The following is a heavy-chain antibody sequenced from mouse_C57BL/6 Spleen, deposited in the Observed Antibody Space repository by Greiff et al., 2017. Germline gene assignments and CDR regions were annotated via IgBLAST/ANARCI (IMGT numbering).Heavy chain of an antibody. D-gene: IGHD2-4*01. CDR1: GYTFTSYW. CDR3: ARGGIYYDYDPLGY. CDR2: IHPNSGST. V-gene: IGHV1-64*01. Sequence: QVQLQQPGAELVKPGASVKLSCKASGYTFTSYWMHWVKQRPGQGLEWIGMIHPNSGSTNYNEKFKSKATLTVDKSSSTAYMQLSSLTSEDSAVYYCARGGIYYDYDPLGYWGQGTTLTVSS. J-gene: IGHJ2*01.